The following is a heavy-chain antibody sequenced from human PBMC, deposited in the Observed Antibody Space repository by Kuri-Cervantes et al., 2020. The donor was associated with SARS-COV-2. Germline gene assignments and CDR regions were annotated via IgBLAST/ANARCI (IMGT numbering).Heavy chain of an antibody. D-gene: IGHD3-10*01. J-gene: IGHJ5*02. CDR3: ARGPPGGWFGALRFDP. Sequence: ASVKVSCKASGYTFTSYGISWARQAPGQGLEWMGWISAYNGNTNYAQKFQGRVTMTRNTSISTAYMELSSLRSEDTAVYYCARGPPGGWFGALRFDPWGQGTLVTVSS. CDR2: ISAYNGNT. CDR1: GYTFTSYG. V-gene: IGHV1-18*01.